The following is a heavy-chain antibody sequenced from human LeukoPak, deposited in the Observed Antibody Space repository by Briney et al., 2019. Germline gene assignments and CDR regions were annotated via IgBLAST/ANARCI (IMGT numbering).Heavy chain of an antibody. Sequence: GGSLRLSCAASGFTFSSYGMHWVRQAPRKGLEWVAFIRYDGSNKYYADSVKGRFTISRDNSKNTLYLQMNSLRAEDTAVYYCAKEGFLEWLYPRWYFDYWGQGALVTVSS. V-gene: IGHV3-30*02. D-gene: IGHD3-3*01. CDR3: AKEGFLEWLYPRWYFDY. J-gene: IGHJ4*02. CDR2: IRYDGSNK. CDR1: GFTFSSYG.